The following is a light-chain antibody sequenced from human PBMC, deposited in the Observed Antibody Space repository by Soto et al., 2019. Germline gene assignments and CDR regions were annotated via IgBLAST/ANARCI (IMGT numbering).Light chain of an antibody. V-gene: IGKV3-15*01. CDR1: QGVTTN. J-gene: IGKJ5*01. Sequence: EILMTQSPATLSVSQWERVTLSWRAGQGVTTNFAWYQQKSGQSPRLLIYDVSSRATGVPSRFSGTGSETDFTLTISGLQSEDSAIYFCQQYNNWPFSFGPGTRLEIK. CDR2: DVS. CDR3: QQYNNWPFS.